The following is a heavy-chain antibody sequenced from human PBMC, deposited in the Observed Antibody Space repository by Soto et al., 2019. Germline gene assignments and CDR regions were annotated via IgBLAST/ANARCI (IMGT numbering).Heavy chain of an antibody. D-gene: IGHD1-26*01. CDR1: GFIFSTYA. CDR2: ISGDGATT. V-gene: IGHV3-64D*08. CDR3: VKDRTGGRYPYYFDY. Sequence: GGSLRLSCSASGFIFSTYAIHWVRQAPGKGLEYVSAISGDGATTYYADSVKGRFTISRDISKDTLHLQMSRLRVEDMAVYYCVKDRTGGRYPYYFDYWGQGTLVTVSS. J-gene: IGHJ4*02.